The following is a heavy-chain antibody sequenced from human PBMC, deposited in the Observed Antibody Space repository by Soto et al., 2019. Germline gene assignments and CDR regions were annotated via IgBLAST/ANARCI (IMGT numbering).Heavy chain of an antibody. V-gene: IGHV1-8*01. CDR1: GYTFTSYD. CDR3: ASGGYCTNGVCSLLDAFDI. J-gene: IGHJ3*02. D-gene: IGHD2-8*01. Sequence: QVQLVQSGAEVKKPGASVKVSCKASGYTFTSYDINWVRQATAQGLEWMGWMNPNSGNTGYAQKFQGRVTMTRNTSISTAYMELSSLRSEDTAVYYWASGGYCTNGVCSLLDAFDILGQGTMVTVSS. CDR2: MNPNSGNT.